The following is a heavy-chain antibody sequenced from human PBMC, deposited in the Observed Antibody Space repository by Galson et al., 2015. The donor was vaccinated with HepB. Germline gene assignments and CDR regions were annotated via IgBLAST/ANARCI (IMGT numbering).Heavy chain of an antibody. CDR2: MSYDGTKI. V-gene: IGHV3-30*18. Sequence: SLRLSCAGSGFTFSKYGMHWVRLAPGKGLEWVAVMSYDGTKIHYAESVKGRFTISRANSKNTLFLQMDSLTAADTAVYYCAKDSTSDLKYWLMGDGMDVWGQGTTVTVSS. D-gene: IGHD3-9*01. CDR3: AKDSTSDLKYWLMGDGMDV. CDR1: GFTFSKYG. J-gene: IGHJ6*02.